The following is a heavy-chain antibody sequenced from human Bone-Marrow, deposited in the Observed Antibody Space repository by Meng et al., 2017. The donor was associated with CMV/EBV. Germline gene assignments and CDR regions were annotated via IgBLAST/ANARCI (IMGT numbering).Heavy chain of an antibody. J-gene: IGHJ6*02. CDR1: GGSIGGSY. Sequence: SETLSLTCSVSGGSIGGSYWSWIRQPPGKGLEWMGNISNSGSTNYNPSPKSRVTISVDTPKNQFSLKLRSVTAADTAVYYCARDEVAMDVWGQGPTVTVSS. CDR3: ARDEVAMDV. V-gene: IGHV4-59*01. CDR2: ISNSGST.